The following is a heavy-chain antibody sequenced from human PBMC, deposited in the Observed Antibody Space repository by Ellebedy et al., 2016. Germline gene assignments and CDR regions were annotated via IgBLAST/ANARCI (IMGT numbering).Heavy chain of an antibody. CDR3: ARGHYDILTGYYKVAGY. CDR2: ISSSSSYI. Sequence: GESLKISXAASGFTFSSYGMNWVRQAPGKGLEWVSSISSSSSYIYYADSVKGRFTISRDNAKNSLYLQMNSLRAEDTAVYYCARGHYDILTGYYKVAGYWGQGTLVTVSS. V-gene: IGHV3-21*01. D-gene: IGHD3-9*01. CDR1: GFTFSSYG. J-gene: IGHJ4*02.